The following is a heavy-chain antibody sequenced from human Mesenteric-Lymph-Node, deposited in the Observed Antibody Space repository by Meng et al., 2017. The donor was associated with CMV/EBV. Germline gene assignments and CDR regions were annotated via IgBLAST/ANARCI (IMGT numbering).Heavy chain of an antibody. V-gene: IGHV3-33*06. J-gene: IGHJ6*02. CDR3: AKDEGKSAYGMDV. Sequence: GESLKISCAASGFTFSSYGMHWVRQAPGKGLEWVAVIWYDGSNKYYADSVKGRFTISRDNSKNTLYLQMNSLRAEDTAAYYCAKDEGKSAYGMDVWGQGTTVTVSS. CDR2: IWYDGSNK. CDR1: GFTFSSYG.